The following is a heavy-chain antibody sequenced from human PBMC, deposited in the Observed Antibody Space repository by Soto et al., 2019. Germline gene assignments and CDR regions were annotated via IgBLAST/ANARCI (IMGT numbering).Heavy chain of an antibody. J-gene: IGHJ3*02. CDR3: ARDGSVVAGNDGFDI. CDR2: MNPNSGGT. D-gene: IGHD2-15*01. V-gene: IGHV1-2*04. Sequence: ASVKVSCKTSGYTFTGHYIQWVRQAPGQGLEWMGWMNPNSGGTNYAQKFQGWVTMTRDTSINTAYMELSRLKSGDTAVYYCARDGSVVAGNDGFDIWGQGTMVTVS. CDR1: GYTFTGHY.